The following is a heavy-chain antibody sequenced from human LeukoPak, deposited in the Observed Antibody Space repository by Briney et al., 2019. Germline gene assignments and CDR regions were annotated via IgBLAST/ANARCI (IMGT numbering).Heavy chain of an antibody. CDR2: INTNTGNP. V-gene: IGHV7-4-1*02. CDR1: GYTFTSYA. CDR3: ARDGDGSGYCSGGSCYFRRFYYYGMDV. Sequence: GASVKVSCKASGYTFTSYAMNWVRQAPGQGLEWMGWINTNTGNPTYAQGFTGRFVFSLDTSVSTAYLQISSLKAEDTAVYYCARDGDGSGYCSGGSCYFRRFYYYGMDVWGQGTTVTVSS. J-gene: IGHJ6*02. D-gene: IGHD2-15*01.